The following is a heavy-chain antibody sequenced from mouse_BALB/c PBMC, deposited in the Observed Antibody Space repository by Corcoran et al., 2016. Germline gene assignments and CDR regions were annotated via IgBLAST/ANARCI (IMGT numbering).Heavy chain of an antibody. V-gene: IGHV1-9*01. CDR2: IFPRSGST. D-gene: IGHD4-1*01. CDR1: GFTFTRYW. Sequence: QVQLQQSGAELMKPGASVKISCKATGFTFTRYWIEWVKQRPGHGLEWIGEIFPRSGSTNYNENFKGKATFTADTSSNTAYMQLSSLTSEDSAVYYCARNWYWFFGVWGAGTTVTVSS. CDR3: ARNWYWFFGV. J-gene: IGHJ1*01.